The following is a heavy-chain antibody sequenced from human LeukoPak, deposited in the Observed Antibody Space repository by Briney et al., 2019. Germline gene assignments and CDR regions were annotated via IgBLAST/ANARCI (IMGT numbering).Heavy chain of an antibody. CDR1: GFTFDDYA. CDR3: ARGDVRRFDY. V-gene: IGHV3-9*01. J-gene: IGHJ4*02. Sequence: GGSLRLSCAASGFTFDDYAMHWVRQAPGKGLEWVSGISWNSGSIGYADSVKGRFTISRDNAKNSLYLQMNSLRAEDTAVYYCARGDVRRFDYWGQGTLVTVSS. CDR2: ISWNSGSI.